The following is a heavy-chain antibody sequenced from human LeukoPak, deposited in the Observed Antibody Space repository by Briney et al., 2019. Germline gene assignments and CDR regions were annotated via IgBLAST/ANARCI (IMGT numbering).Heavy chain of an antibody. J-gene: IGHJ6*02. Sequence: GGSLRLSCTASGFTFGDYAMSWFRQAPGKGLEWVGFIRSKAYGGTTEYAASVKGRFTISRDDSKSIAYLQMNSLKTEDTAVYYCTRSTTVGALNYYYYGMDVWGQGTTVTVS. CDR3: TRSTTVGALNYYYYGMDV. D-gene: IGHD4-23*01. CDR1: GFTFGDYA. V-gene: IGHV3-49*03. CDR2: IRSKAYGGTT.